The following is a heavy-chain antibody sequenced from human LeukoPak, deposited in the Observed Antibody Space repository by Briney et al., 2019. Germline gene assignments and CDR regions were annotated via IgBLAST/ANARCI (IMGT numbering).Heavy chain of an antibody. J-gene: IGHJ5*02. CDR3: ARQDSELEPNWFDP. D-gene: IGHD1-26*01. V-gene: IGHV4-39*01. Sequence: PSETLSLTCAVYGGSFSGYYWGWIRQPPGKGLEWIGSIYYSGSTYYNPSLKSRVTISVDTSKNQFSLKLSSVTAADTAVYYCARQDSELEPNWFDPWGQGTLVTVSS. CDR1: GGSFSGYY. CDR2: IYYSGST.